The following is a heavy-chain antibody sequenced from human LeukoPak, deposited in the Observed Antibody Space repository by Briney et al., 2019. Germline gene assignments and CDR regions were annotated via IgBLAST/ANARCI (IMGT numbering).Heavy chain of an antibody. V-gene: IGHV3-13*01. CDR2: IGTAGDT. Sequence: GGSLRLSCAASGFTFSSYWMHWVRQATGKGLEWVSAIGTAGDTYYPGSVKGRFTISRENAKNSLYLQMNSLRAEDTAVYYCARGGDGYNYDGFDYWGQGTLVTVSS. CDR1: GFTFSSYW. J-gene: IGHJ4*02. D-gene: IGHD5-24*01. CDR3: ARGGDGYNYDGFDY.